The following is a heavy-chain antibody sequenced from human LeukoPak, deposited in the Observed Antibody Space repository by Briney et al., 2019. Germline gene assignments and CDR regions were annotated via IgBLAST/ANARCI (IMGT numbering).Heavy chain of an antibody. J-gene: IGHJ3*02. Sequence: GASVKVSCKASGYTFTGYYMHWVRQAPGQGLEWMGWINPNSGGTNYAQKFQGRVTMTRNTSISTAYMELSSLRSEDTAVYYCAREGTLLWFGGSYAFDIWGQGTMVTVSS. V-gene: IGHV1-2*02. CDR1: GYTFTGYY. CDR3: AREGTLLWFGGSYAFDI. D-gene: IGHD3-10*01. CDR2: INPNSGGT.